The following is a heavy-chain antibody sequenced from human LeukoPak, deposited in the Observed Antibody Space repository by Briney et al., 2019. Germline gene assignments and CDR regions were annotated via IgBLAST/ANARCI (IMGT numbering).Heavy chain of an antibody. CDR2: INPDGSTT. D-gene: IGHD5-18*01. J-gene: IGHJ4*02. CDR3: ARGYSSSLDY. Sequence: PGGSLRLSCAASGFTFSSYSMNWVRQAPGKGLEWVSRINPDGSTTYYADSVKGRFTISRDNAKNTLYLQMNSLRGEDTAVYYCARGYSSSLDYWGLGTLVTVSS. CDR1: GFTFSSYS. V-gene: IGHV3-74*01.